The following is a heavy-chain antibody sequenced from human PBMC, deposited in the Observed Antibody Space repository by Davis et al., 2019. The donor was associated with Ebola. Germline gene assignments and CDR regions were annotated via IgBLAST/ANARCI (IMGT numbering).Heavy chain of an antibody. CDR3: ARGGVAYSDLDY. CDR2: MNPNSGNT. Sequence: AASVQVSCKASGYTFTGYDINWVRQATGQGLEWMGWMNPNSGNTGYAQKFQGRVTMTRENSMSTAYMELSSLGSEDTAVYFCARGGVAYSDLDYWGQGTLVAVSS. J-gene: IGHJ4*02. CDR1: GYTFTGYD. D-gene: IGHD2-21*01. V-gene: IGHV1-8*01.